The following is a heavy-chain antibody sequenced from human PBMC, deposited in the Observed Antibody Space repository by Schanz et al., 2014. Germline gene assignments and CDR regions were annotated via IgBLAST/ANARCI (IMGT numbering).Heavy chain of an antibody. D-gene: IGHD5-12*01. CDR3: ASPSGYSDYGTYFDF. J-gene: IGHJ4*02. CDR1: GFTFSSYA. Sequence: VQLLESGGGLVQPGGSLRLSCAASGFTFSSYAMHWVRQAPGKGLEWVAVISYDGSNKYYADSVKGRFTISRDNSKNTLYLQMNSLRTEDTAVYYCASPSGYSDYGTYFDFWGQGTLVTVSS. V-gene: IGHV3-30-3*01. CDR2: ISYDGSNK.